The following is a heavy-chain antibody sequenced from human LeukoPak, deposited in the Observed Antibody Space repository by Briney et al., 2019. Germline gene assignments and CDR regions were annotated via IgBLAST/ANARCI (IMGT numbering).Heavy chain of an antibody. Sequence: GGSLRLSCAASGFTFSSYSMNWVRQAPGKGLEWVSSISSSSSYIYYADSVKGRFTISRDNAKNSLYLQMNSLRAEDTAVYYCARDDAPQTKYQLLHPFDYWGQGTLVTVSS. V-gene: IGHV3-21*01. D-gene: IGHD2-2*02. CDR2: ISSSSSYI. J-gene: IGHJ4*02. CDR1: GFTFSSYS. CDR3: ARDDAPQTKYQLLHPFDY.